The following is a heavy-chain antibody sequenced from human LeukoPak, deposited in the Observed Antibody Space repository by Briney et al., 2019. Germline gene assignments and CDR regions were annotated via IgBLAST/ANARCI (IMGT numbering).Heavy chain of an antibody. CDR3: ARTYYYDSSGYYFDY. V-gene: IGHV3-53*01. CDR1: GFTVSTNY. J-gene: IGHJ4*02. Sequence: GGSLRLSCAASGFTVSTNYMSWVRQAPGKGLEWVSVIYSGGSTYYADSVKGRFTISRDNSKNTLYLQMNSLRAEDTAVYYCARTYYYDSSGYYFDYWGQGTLVTGSS. CDR2: IYSGGST. D-gene: IGHD3-22*01.